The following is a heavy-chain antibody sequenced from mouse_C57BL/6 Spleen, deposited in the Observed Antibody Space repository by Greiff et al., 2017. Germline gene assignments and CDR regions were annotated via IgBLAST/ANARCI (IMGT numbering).Heavy chain of an antibody. CDR1: GYTFTSYG. Sequence: QVQLKQSGAELARPGASVKLSCKASGYTFTSYGISWVKQRTGQGLEWIGEIYPRSGNTYYNEKFKGKATLTADKSSSTAYMELRSLTSEDSAVYFYAYPLNDYDVGWYFDVCGTGTTVAVSS. V-gene: IGHV1-81*01. CDR3: AYPLNDYDVGWYFDV. D-gene: IGHD2-4*01. CDR2: IYPRSGNT. J-gene: IGHJ1*03.